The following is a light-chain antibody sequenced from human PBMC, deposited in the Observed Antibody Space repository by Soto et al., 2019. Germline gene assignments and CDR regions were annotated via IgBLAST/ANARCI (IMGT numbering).Light chain of an antibody. CDR2: DAS. Sequence: EIVLTQSPATLSLSPGESATLSCRATQSVSSDFAWYQQKPGQAPRLLICDASNRATGIPARFSGSGSGTDFTLSISSLEPEDFAVYYCQQRSNWGYTFGQGTKLEIK. J-gene: IGKJ2*01. CDR3: QQRSNWGYT. CDR1: QSVSSD. V-gene: IGKV3-11*01.